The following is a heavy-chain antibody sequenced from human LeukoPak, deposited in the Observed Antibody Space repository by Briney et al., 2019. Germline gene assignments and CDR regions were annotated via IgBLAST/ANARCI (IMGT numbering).Heavy chain of an antibody. CDR1: GGSFSGYY. V-gene: IGHV4-34*01. CDR3: ARQEGGPIDY. J-gene: IGHJ4*02. CDR2: INHSGST. D-gene: IGHD3-16*01. Sequence: KPSETLSLTCAVYGGSFSGYYWSWIRQPPGKGLEWIGEINHSGSTNYNPSLKSRVTLSVDTSKNQFSLKLSSVTAADTAVYYCARQEGGPIDYWGQGTLVTVSS.